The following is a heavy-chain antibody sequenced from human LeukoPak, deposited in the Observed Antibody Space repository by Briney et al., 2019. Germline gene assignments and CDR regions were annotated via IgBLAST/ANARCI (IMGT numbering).Heavy chain of an antibody. CDR1: GFTFDDYG. CDR3: ARGVVVVPAAKNWFDP. J-gene: IGHJ5*02. V-gene: IGHV3-21*01. D-gene: IGHD2-2*01. CDR2: ISSSSSYI. Sequence: GGSLRLSCAASGFTFDDYGMSWVRQAPGKGLEWVSSISSSSSYIYYADSVKGRFTISRDNAKNSLYLQMNSLRAEDTAVYYCARGVVVVPAAKNWFDPWGQGTLVTASS.